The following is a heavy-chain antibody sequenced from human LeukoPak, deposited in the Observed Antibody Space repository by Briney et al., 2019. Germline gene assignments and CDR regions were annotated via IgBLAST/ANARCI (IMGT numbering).Heavy chain of an antibody. D-gene: IGHD1-1*01. CDR2: INPGDGNT. CDR1: GYTFPSYP. J-gene: IGHJ4*02. CDR3: ARDLNWYFDY. Sequence: ASVQVSCQASGYTFPSYPMHWVRQAPGQRLEWMGWINPGDGNTKYSQKFQGRVTITRDTSASTAYMELSSLRSEDSAVYYCARDLNWYFDYWGQGTLVTVSS. V-gene: IGHV1-3*01.